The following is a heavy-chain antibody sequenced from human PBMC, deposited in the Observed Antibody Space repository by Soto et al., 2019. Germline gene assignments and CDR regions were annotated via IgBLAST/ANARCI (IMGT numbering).Heavy chain of an antibody. CDR3: ARGDSSGYYHD. J-gene: IGHJ4*02. CDR1: GGSISSGGYY. V-gene: IGHV4-31*03. D-gene: IGHD3-22*01. CDR2: IYYSGST. Sequence: PSETLSLTCTVSGGSISSGGYYWSWIRQHPGKGLEWIGYIYYSGSTYYNPSLKSRVTISVDTSKNQFSLKLSSVTAADTAVYYCARGDSSGYYHDWGQGTLVTVSS.